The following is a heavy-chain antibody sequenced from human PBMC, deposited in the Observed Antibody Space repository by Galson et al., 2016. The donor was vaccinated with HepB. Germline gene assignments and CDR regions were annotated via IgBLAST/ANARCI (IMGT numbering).Heavy chain of an antibody. CDR3: ARGHSGGWYSDMGPLCYFDY. CDR1: GFTFSGYG. J-gene: IGHJ4*02. D-gene: IGHD6-19*01. V-gene: IGHV3-30*03. CDR2: DSMDGRRK. Sequence: SLRLSCAASGFTFSGYGMHWVRQAPGKGLEWVAADSMDGRRKFYADSVKGRFTISRDNSNNMLFLQMNSLRSEDTAVYYCARGHSGGWYSDMGPLCYFDYWGQGTLVTVSS.